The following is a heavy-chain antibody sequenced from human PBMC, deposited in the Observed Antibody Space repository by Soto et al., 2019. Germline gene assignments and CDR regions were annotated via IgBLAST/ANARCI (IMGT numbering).Heavy chain of an antibody. Sequence: PSETLSLTCAVSCGSFSDNYWSWIRRPPGKGLEWIGELNPTGSTHYNPSLKRRVTISIDTSQNHFSLKLNSVTAADTAVYYCARGNFYNGLDVWDQGTTVTVSS. J-gene: IGHJ6*02. CDR2: LNPTGST. V-gene: IGHV4-34*01. CDR3: ARGNFYNGLDV. CDR1: CGSFSDNY.